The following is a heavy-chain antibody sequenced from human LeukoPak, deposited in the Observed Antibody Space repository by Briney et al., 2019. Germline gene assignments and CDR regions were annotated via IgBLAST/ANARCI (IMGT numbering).Heavy chain of an antibody. CDR2: ISYDGSNK. V-gene: IGHV3-30*15. D-gene: IGHD1-26*01. CDR3: ASSGGSYGGFDY. J-gene: IGHJ4*02. CDR1: GFTFSSYA. Sequence: GGSLRLSCAASGFTFSSYAMHWVRQAPGKGLEWVAVISYDGSNKYYADSVKGRFTISRDNSKNTLYLQMSSLRAEDTAVYYCASSGGSYGGFDYWGQGTLVTVSS.